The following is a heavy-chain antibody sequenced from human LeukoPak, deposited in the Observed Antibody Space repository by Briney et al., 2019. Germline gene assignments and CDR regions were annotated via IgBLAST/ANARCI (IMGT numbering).Heavy chain of an antibody. CDR3: ARDVYDSNAFDI. CDR2: ISSSSTI. V-gene: IGHV3-69-1*01. J-gene: IGHJ3*02. CDR1: GFTFKKYW. Sequence: GESLRLSCAASGFTFKKYWMNWVRQAPGKGLEWVSYISSSSTIYYADSVKGRFTISRDNAKNSLYLQMNSLRAEDTAVYYCARDVYDSNAFDIWGQGTMVTVSS. D-gene: IGHD5/OR15-5a*01.